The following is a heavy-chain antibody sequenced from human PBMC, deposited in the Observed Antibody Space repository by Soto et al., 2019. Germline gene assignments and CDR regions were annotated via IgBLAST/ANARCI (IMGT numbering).Heavy chain of an antibody. V-gene: IGHV4-59*13. J-gene: IGHJ4*02. CDR2: IYFNGNT. Sequence: SETLSLTCTVSAASFSKYYWSWIRQPPGKGLEWIGCIYFNGNTNYNPSLKRRVTISVDTSKKQISLNLTSVTDADTAVYFCASVTFGGVVLAHWGQGTLVTVSS. CDR1: AASFSKYY. CDR3: ASVTFGGVVLAH. D-gene: IGHD3-16*01.